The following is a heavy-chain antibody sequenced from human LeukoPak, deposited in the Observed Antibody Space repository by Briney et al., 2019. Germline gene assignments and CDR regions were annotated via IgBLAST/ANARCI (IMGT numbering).Heavy chain of an antibody. J-gene: IGHJ4*02. D-gene: IGHD7-27*01. V-gene: IGHV3-7*05. CDR1: GFTFSNYW. Sequence: GASLRLSCAASGFTFSNYWMSWVRQAPGKGLEWVANIKQDGSEKYYVDSVKGRFTISRDNAENSLYLQMNSLRADDTAVYYCARDALGPSDYWGQGTLVTVSS. CDR2: IKQDGSEK. CDR3: ARDALGPSDY.